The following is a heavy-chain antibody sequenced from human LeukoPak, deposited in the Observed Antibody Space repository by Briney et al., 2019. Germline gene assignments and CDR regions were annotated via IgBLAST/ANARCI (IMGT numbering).Heavy chain of an antibody. CDR2: ISINGDST. V-gene: IGHV3-64D*09. Sequence: GGSLRLSCSASGFTFSNYAMHWVRQAPGKGLEYVSAISINGDSTYYADSVKGRFIISRDNSKNSLSLHMSSLRAEDTAVYYCVKSASSYGANWFDPWGQGTLVTVSS. J-gene: IGHJ5*02. CDR1: GFTFSNYA. CDR3: VKSASSYGANWFDP. D-gene: IGHD4/OR15-4a*01.